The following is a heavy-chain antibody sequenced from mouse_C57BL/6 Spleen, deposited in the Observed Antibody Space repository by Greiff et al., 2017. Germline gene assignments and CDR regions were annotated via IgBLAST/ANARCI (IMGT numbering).Heavy chain of an antibody. CDR2: IYPGDGDT. V-gene: IGHV1-82*01. CDR1: GYAFSSSW. J-gene: IGHJ3*01. CDR3: AREVDGYFLFAY. D-gene: IGHD2-3*01. Sequence: QVQLQQSGPELVKPGASVKISCKASGYAFSSSWMNWVKQRPGKGLEWIGRIYPGDGDTNYNGKFKGKATLTADKSSSTAYMQLSSLTSEDSAVYFCAREVDGYFLFAYWGQGTLVTVSA.